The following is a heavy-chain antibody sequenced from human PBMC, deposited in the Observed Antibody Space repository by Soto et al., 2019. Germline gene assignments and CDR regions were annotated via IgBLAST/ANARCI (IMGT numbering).Heavy chain of an antibody. J-gene: IGHJ4*02. CDR2: IYHSGST. CDR3: ASSIYSSSWYFDY. CDR1: GYSISSGYY. V-gene: IGHV4-38-2*01. D-gene: IGHD6-13*01. Sequence: SEILSLTCAVSGYSISSGYYWGWIRQPPGKGLEWIGSIYHSGSTYYNPSLKSRVTISVDTSKNQFSLKLSSVTAADTAVYYCASSIYSSSWYFDYWGQGTLVTVSS.